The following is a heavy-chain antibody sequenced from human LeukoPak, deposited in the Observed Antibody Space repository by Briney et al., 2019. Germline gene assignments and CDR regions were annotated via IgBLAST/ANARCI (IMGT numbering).Heavy chain of an antibody. V-gene: IGHV4-61*02. CDR1: GGSISSGSYY. J-gene: IGHJ6*03. CDR2: IYTSGST. CDR3: ARYYYGSGSYSNYYYYMDV. D-gene: IGHD3-10*01. Sequence: SETLSLTCTVSGGSISSGSYYWSWIRQPAGKGLEWIGRIYTSGSTNYNPSLKSRVTISVDTSKNQFSLKLSSVTAADTAVYYCARYYYGSGSYSNYYYYMDVWGKGTTVTISS.